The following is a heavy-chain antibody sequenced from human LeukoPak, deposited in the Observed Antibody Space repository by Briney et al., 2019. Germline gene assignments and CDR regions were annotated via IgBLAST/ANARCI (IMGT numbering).Heavy chain of an antibody. J-gene: IGHJ4*02. CDR3: ARDSGLLRFGGGLAY. V-gene: IGHV4-39*07. Sequence: PSETLSLTCTVSGGSISSSSYYWGWIRQPPGTGLEWIGSIYYSGSTYYNPSLKSRFTISVDTSKNQFSLKLSSVAAADTAVYFCARDSGLLRFGGGLAYWGQGTLVTVSS. CDR2: IYYSGST. CDR1: GGSISSSSYY. D-gene: IGHD3-10*01.